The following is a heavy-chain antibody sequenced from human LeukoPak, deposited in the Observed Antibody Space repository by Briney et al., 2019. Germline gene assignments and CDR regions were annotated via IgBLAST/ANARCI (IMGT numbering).Heavy chain of an antibody. V-gene: IGHV4-59*01. CDR3: ARTRLGYCSSTTCYNYYYYMDV. J-gene: IGHJ6*03. D-gene: IGHD2-2*01. CDR1: GGSISSYY. CDR2: IYYSGST. Sequence: SETQSLTCTVSGGSISSYYWSWIRQPPGKGLEWIGYIYYSGSTNYNPSLKSRVTISVDTSKNQFSLRLSSVTAADTAVYYCARTRLGYCSSTTCYNYYYYMDVWGKGTTVTVSS.